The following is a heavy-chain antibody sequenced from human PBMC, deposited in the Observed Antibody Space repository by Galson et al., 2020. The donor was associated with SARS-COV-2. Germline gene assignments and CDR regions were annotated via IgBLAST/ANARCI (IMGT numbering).Heavy chain of an antibody. CDR3: AKDPGVHDYIYDY. Sequence: GGSLRLSCAASGFTFDDYAMHWVRQAPGKGLEWVSGISWNSGRIGYADSVKGRFTISRDNAKNSLYLQMNSLRAEDTALYYCAKDPGVHDYIYDYWGQGTLVTVSS. CDR1: GFTFDDYA. J-gene: IGHJ4*02. V-gene: IGHV3-9*01. D-gene: IGHD4-4*01. CDR2: ISWNSGRI.